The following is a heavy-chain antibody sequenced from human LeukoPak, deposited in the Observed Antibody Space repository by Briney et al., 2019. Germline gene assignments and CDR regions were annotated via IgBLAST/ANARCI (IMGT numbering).Heavy chain of an antibody. J-gene: IGHJ4*02. Sequence: PGRSLRLSCAASGFTFSSYAMNWVRLTPGKGLEWVAFILNDGINKNYADSVKGRFTISRDNSKNTLYLQMNSLRAEDTAVYYCARDQYRDYFRGADYWGQGTLVTVSS. CDR2: ILNDGINK. CDR1: GFTFSSYA. V-gene: IGHV3-30*04. CDR3: ARDQYRDYFRGADY. D-gene: IGHD2/OR15-2a*01.